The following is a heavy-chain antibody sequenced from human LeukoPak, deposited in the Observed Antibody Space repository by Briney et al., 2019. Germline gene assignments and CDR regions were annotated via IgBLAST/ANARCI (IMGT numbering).Heavy chain of an antibody. Sequence: GGSRRLSCAASGFTFSSYSMNWVRQAPGKGLGWVSYISSSSSIIYYADPVKGRLPISRANAKNTLYLQMKGLRAEDTAVYYCARSPYCGGDCYVDYWGQGTLVTVSS. D-gene: IGHD2-21*02. CDR1: GFTFSSYS. CDR2: ISSSSSII. J-gene: IGHJ4*02. V-gene: IGHV3-48*01. CDR3: ARSPYCGGDCYVDY.